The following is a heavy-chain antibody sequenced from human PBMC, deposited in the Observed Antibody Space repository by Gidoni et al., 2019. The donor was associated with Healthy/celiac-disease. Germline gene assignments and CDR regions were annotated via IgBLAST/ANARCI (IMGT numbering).Heavy chain of an antibody. J-gene: IGHJ5*02. V-gene: IGHV4-30-2*01. CDR3: ARDLRDNWFDP. CDR1: GGSISSGGYA. CDR2: SYHSGST. Sequence: QLQLQESGSGLVKPSQTLSLTCAVSGGSISSGGYAWRGIRQPPGKGLEWIGYSYHSGSTYSNQSRKSRVTISVDRSKNQFYLKLSSVTAADTAVYYCARDLRDNWFDPWGQGTLVTVSS. D-gene: IGHD3-16*01.